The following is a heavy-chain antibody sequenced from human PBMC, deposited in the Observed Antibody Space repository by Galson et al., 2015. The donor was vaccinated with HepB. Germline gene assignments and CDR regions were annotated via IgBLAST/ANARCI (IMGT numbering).Heavy chain of an antibody. CDR1: GFTFSSYA. V-gene: IGHV3-30*04. CDR2: ISYDGSNK. J-gene: IGHJ4*02. Sequence: SLRLSCAASGFTFSSYAMHWVRQAPGKGLEWVAVISYDGSNKYYADSVKGRFTISRDNSKNTLYLQMNSLRAEDTAVYYCARGDCSSTSCYTLRYYFDYWGQGTLVTVSS. D-gene: IGHD2-2*02. CDR3: ARGDCSSTSCYTLRYYFDY.